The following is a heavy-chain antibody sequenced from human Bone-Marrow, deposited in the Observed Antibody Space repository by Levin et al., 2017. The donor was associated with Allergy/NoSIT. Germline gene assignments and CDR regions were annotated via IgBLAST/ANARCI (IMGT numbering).Heavy chain of an antibody. V-gene: IGHV4-61*01. CDR2: IDYSGST. CDR3: ARDLDYYYYMDG. CDR1: GASVNSGSNY. J-gene: IGHJ6*03. Sequence: SCTVSGASVNSGSNYWSWIRQSPGKGLEWIGYIDYSGSTIYNPSLRSRVTISADTSKNQFSLELTSVTAADTAVYYCARDLDYYYYMDGWGKGTTVTVSS.